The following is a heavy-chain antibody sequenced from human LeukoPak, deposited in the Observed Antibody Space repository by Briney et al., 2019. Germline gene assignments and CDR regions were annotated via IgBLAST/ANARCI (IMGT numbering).Heavy chain of an antibody. CDR3: ARRAAYYDFWSGYYSWFDP. CDR2: IIPIFGTA. CDR1: GGTFSSYA. V-gene: IGHV1-69*01. D-gene: IGHD3-3*01. Sequence: SVKVSCKASGGTFSSYAISWVRQAPGQGLEWMGGIIPIFGTANYAQKFQGRVTITADESTSTAYMELSSLRSEDTAVYYCARRAAYYDFWSGYYSWFDPWGQGTLVTVSS. J-gene: IGHJ5*02.